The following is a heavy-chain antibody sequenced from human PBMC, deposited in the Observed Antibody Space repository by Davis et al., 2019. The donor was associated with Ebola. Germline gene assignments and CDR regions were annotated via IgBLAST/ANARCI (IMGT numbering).Heavy chain of an antibody. D-gene: IGHD3-3*01. Sequence: AASVKVSCKASGGTFSSYAISWVRQAPGQGLEWMGGIIPIFGTANYAQKFQGRVTITADESTSTAYMELSSLRSEETAVYYCARDGRDFWSGYYDYYYGMDVWGQGTTVTVSS. V-gene: IGHV1-69*13. CDR2: IIPIFGTA. CDR3: ARDGRDFWSGYYDYYYGMDV. J-gene: IGHJ6*02. CDR1: GGTFSSYA.